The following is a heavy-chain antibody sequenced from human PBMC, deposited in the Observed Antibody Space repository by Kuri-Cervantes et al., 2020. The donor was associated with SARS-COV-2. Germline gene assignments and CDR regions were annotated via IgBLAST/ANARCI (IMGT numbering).Heavy chain of an antibody. J-gene: IGHJ4*02. D-gene: IGHD6-13*01. CDR3: AHDIAAAPFGY. Sequence: QTLSLTCAISGDSVSSNSAAWDWIRQPPGKALEWLALIYWNDDKRYSPSLKSRLNITKDTSKNHVVITMTNMDTVDTATYYCAHDIAAAPFGYWGQGTLVTVSS. V-gene: IGHV2-5*01. CDR1: GDSVSSNSAA. CDR2: IYWNDDK.